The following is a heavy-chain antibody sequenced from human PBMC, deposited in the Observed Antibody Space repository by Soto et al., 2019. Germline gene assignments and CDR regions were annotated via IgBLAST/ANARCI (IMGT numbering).Heavy chain of an antibody. J-gene: IGHJ6*02. V-gene: IGHV4-4*07. CDR1: CDSLGNYY. Sequence: PSETLSLTSTVSCDSLGNYYWFWIRQPVGKGLEWIGRVSSSGNTNANPTLNSRATMSIDTSKNQFSLRLRSVTAADTAVYYCARADYEILTGSYAMDVWGQGTTVTVSS. CDR3: ARADYEILTGSYAMDV. D-gene: IGHD3-9*01. CDR2: VSSSGNT.